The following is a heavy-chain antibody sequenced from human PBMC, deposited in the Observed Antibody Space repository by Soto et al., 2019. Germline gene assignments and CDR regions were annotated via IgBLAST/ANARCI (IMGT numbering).Heavy chain of an antibody. Sequence: XSVKVSCKASGYTFTRYGISWVRQAPGQGLEWMGWIXAYNGXTHYAQKLQGXXTMATDTXXSTDYMELRSLRSEDTAVYYCARDIGVEAAYDYWGQGTLVTVSS. D-gene: IGHD6-13*01. CDR1: GYTFTRYG. V-gene: IGHV1-18*01. CDR3: ARDIGVEAAYDY. J-gene: IGHJ4*02. CDR2: IXAYNGXT.